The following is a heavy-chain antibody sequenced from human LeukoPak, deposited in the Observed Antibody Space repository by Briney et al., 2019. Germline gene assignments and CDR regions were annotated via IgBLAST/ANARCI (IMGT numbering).Heavy chain of an antibody. D-gene: IGHD5-24*01. CDR1: GYTFTRHY. J-gene: IGHJ5*02. CDR3: ARDNSLEDMAWWFDP. Sequence: GASVKVSCKSSGYTFTRHYMHWVRQAPGQGLERMGLINPSGNMAWSAQKFQGRVTMTRDMSTTTDYMELSSLRSEDTAVYYCARDNSLEDMAWWFDPWGQGTLVIVSS. V-gene: IGHV1-46*01. CDR2: INPSGNMA.